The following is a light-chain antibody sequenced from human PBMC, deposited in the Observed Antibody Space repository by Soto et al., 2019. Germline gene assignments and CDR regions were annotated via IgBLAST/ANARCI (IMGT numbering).Light chain of an antibody. CDR1: QSVNSN. CDR3: QQYNNWPFT. J-gene: IGKJ3*01. CDR2: GAS. Sequence: EIMMTQSPVTLSVSPGERATLSCRASQSVNSNLAWYQQKPGQAPRLLIYGASTRATGIPASFIGNGSGTEFTLTASSLQPEDFAVYYCQQYNNWPFTFGPGTKVHIK. V-gene: IGKV3-15*01.